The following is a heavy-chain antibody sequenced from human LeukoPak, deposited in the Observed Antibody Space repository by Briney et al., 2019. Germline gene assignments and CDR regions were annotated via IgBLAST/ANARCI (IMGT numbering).Heavy chain of an antibody. CDR2: INPNSGGT. J-gene: IGHJ4*02. Sequence: GASVKVSCKASGYTFTGYYMHWVRQAPGQGLEWMGWINPNSGGTNFAQKFQGRVTMTRDTSISTGYMELSRLTSDDTAVYYCAMEARYYFDYWGQGTQVTVSS. D-gene: IGHD3-10*01. V-gene: IGHV1-2*02. CDR3: AMEARYYFDY. CDR1: GYTFTGYY.